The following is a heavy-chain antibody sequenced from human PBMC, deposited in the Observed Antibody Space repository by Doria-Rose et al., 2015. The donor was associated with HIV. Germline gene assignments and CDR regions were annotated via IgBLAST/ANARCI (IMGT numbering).Heavy chain of an antibody. CDR1: GVSLSSPGMG. J-gene: IGHJ4*02. Sequence: QVTLKESGPVLVKPTETLTLTCTVSGVSLSSPGMGVSWIRQPPGKALAWLANNFSDDERSYKTSLKSRLTISRGASKSQVVLTMTDMDPVDTATYYCARIKSSRWYHKYYFDFWGQGTLVIVSA. V-gene: IGHV2-26*01. D-gene: IGHD6-13*01. CDR2: NFSDDER. CDR3: ARIKSSRWYHKYYFDF.